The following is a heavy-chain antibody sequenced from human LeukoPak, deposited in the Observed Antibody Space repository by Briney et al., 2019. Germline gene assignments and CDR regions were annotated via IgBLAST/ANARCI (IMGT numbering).Heavy chain of an antibody. V-gene: IGHV3-21*01. CDR1: GFTFSSYS. Sequence: GGSLRLSCAASGFTFSSYSMNWVRQAPGKGLEWVSFISSRSSYIYYADSVKGRFTISRDNAKNSLYLQMNSLRAEDTAVYYCARVRDTAMADFDYWGQGILVTVSS. J-gene: IGHJ4*02. CDR3: ARVRDTAMADFDY. D-gene: IGHD5-18*01. CDR2: ISSRSSYI.